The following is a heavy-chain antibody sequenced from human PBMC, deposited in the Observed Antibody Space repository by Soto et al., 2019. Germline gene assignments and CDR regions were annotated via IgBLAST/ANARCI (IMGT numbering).Heavy chain of an antibody. V-gene: IGHV4-30-4*01. CDR2: IYDSRSS. Sequence: TLSLTCTLAGSSNSSGDYFWSLNRQSRGKGLEWIEYIYDSRSSYDNPSLKSRVTMSVDTSKNQFSLKLRSVTAADTAVYYCAREKCYISGPKNFDYWGQGTLDTVSS. CDR1: GSSNSSGDYF. J-gene: IGHJ4*02. D-gene: IGHD2-15*01. CDR3: AREKCYISGPKNFDY.